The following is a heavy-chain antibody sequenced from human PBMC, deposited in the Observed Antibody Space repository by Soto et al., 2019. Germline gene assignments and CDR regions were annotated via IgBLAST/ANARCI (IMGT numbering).Heavy chain of an antibody. CDR1: GGSFSSYY. Sequence: QVQLQQWGAGLLKPSETLSLTCAVYGGSFSSYYWSWIRQPPGKGLEWIGEINHSGSTNYNPSLKRGATLAVATYKHQFPLQLSSVAAADTVVYCWTRLLHRNYYYYMDVWGKGTTVTVSS. D-gene: IGHD6-25*01. V-gene: IGHV4-34*01. J-gene: IGHJ6*03. CDR3: TRLLHRNYYYYMDV. CDR2: INHSGST.